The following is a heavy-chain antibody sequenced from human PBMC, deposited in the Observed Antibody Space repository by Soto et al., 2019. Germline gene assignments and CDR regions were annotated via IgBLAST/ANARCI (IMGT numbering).Heavy chain of an antibody. D-gene: IGHD6-19*01. CDR3: ARDHSSGWLDN. J-gene: IGHJ5*02. CDR2: IKQDGSEK. Sequence: EVQLVESGGGLVQPEGSLRLSCAASGFTFSRYWMSWVRQAPGKGLECVASIKQDGSEKDYVASVKGRFTISRDNAKNSLYLQMNSLRAEDTAVYFCARDHSSGWLDNWGQGTLVTVSS. V-gene: IGHV3-7*04. CDR1: GFTFSRYW.